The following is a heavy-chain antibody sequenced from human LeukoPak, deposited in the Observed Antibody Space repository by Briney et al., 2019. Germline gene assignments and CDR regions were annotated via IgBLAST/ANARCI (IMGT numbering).Heavy chain of an antibody. V-gene: IGHV1-8*01. CDR3: ARGLIMVRGVILRYMDV. CDR1: GYTFTSYD. Sequence: ASVKVSCKASGYTFTSYDINWVRQATGQGLEWMGWMNPNSGNTGYAQKFQGRVTMTRNTSISTAYMELSSLRSEDTAVYYCARGLIMVRGVILRYMDVWGKGTTVTISS. D-gene: IGHD3-10*01. J-gene: IGHJ6*03. CDR2: MNPNSGNT.